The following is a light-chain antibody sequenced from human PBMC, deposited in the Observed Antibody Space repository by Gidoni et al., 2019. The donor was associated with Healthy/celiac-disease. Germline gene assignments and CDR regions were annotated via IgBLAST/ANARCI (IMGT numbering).Light chain of an antibody. CDR3: QQLNSYPLT. Sequence: DTQLTQSPSFLSASVRDRVTITCRASQVISSYLAWYQQKPGKAPKLLIYAASTLQSGVPSRFSGSGSGTEFTLTISSLQPEDFATYYCQQLNSYPLTFXGXTKVEIK. CDR2: AAS. V-gene: IGKV1-9*01. J-gene: IGKJ4*01. CDR1: QVISSY.